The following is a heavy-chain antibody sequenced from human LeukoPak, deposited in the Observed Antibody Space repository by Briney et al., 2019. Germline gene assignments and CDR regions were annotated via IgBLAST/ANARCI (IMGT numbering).Heavy chain of an antibody. CDR2: ICYSGST. J-gene: IGHJ4*02. D-gene: IGHD5-24*01. CDR1: GGSISSYY. V-gene: IGHV4-59*08. Sequence: PSETLSLTCTVSGGSISSYYWSWIRQPPGKGLEWIGYICYSGSTNYNPSLKSRVTISVDTSKNQFSLKLSSVTAADTAVYYCARQGRDGVDYWGQGTLVTVSS. CDR3: ARQGRDGVDY.